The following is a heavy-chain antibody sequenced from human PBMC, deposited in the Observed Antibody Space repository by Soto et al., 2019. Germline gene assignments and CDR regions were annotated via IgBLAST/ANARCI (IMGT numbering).Heavy chain of an antibody. CDR3: ARRGLYVFFDY. V-gene: IGHV3-30-3*01. Sequence: GGSLRLSCAASGFTFSSYAMHWVRQAPGKGLEWVAVISYDGSNKYYADSVKGRFTISRDNSKNTLYLQMNSLRAEDTAVYYCARRGLYVFFDYWGQGTLVTVSS. CDR2: ISYDGSNK. J-gene: IGHJ4*02. D-gene: IGHD2-8*01. CDR1: GFTFSSYA.